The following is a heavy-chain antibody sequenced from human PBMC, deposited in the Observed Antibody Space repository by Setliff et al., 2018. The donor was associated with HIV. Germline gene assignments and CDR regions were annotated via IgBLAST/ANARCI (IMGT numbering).Heavy chain of an antibody. Sequence: GASVKVSCKASGGTFNNDAISWVRQAPGQGLEWMGGIVPVLGITNYSPKFQGRVTITTDESTTTAYMDLSSLRSEDTAVYYCASGKGVRGVIITGGLDVWGKGTTVTVSS. J-gene: IGHJ6*04. D-gene: IGHD3-10*01. CDR2: IVPVLGIT. V-gene: IGHV1-69*10. CDR3: ASGKGVRGVIITGGLDV. CDR1: GGTFNNDA.